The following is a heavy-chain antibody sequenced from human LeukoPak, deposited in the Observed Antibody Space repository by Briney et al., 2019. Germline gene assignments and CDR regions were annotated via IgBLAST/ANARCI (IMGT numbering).Heavy chain of an antibody. J-gene: IGHJ6*02. CDR2: INTNTGNP. V-gene: IGHV7-4-1*02. D-gene: IGHD3-10*01. Sequence: ASVKVSCKASGYTFTSYAMNWVRQAPGQGLEWMGWINTNTGNPTYAQGFTGRFVFSLDTSVSTAYLQISSLKAEDTAVYYCGGSGSPNYYYGMDVWGQGTTVTVSS. CDR1: GYTFTSYA. CDR3: GGSGSPNYYYGMDV.